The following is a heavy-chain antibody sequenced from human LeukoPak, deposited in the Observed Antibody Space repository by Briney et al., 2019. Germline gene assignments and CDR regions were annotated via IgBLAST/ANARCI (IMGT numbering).Heavy chain of an antibody. J-gene: IGHJ4*02. CDR2: INHSGST. D-gene: IGHD2-2*02. CDR1: GGSFSGYY. V-gene: IGHV4-34*01. CDR3: ARGPGYCSSTSCYIDY. Sequence: SETLSLTCAVYGGSFSGYYWSWNRQPPGKGLEWIWEINHSGSTNYNPSLKSRVTISVDTSKNQFSLKLSSVTAADTAVYYCARGPGYCSSTSCYIDYWGQGTLVTVSS.